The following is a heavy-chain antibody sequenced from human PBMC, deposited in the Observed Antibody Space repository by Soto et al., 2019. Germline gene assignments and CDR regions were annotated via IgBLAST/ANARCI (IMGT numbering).Heavy chain of an antibody. CDR3: ARDSGNDAFDI. Sequence: GGSLRLSCVASGVDFRGSYMNWIRQAPGKGLEWISYISDTGRTIHYADSVKGRFTISRDNAKNSLYLQMNSLRAEDTAVYYCARDSGNDAFDIWGQGTMVTVSS. CDR2: ISDTGRTI. J-gene: IGHJ3*02. V-gene: IGHV3-11*04. CDR1: GVDFRGSY.